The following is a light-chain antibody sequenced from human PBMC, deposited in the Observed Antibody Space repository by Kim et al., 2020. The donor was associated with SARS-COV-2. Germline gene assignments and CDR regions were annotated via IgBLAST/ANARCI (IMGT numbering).Light chain of an antibody. Sequence: VAVGQTVRITCQGDSLRSYYATWYQQKPGQAPIVVIYGKNNRPSGIPDRFSGSSSVNTASLTITGTQAGDEADYYCNSRDSNDNVVFGGGTQLTVL. J-gene: IGLJ2*01. CDR1: SLRSYY. CDR3: NSRDSNDNVV. CDR2: GKN. V-gene: IGLV3-19*01.